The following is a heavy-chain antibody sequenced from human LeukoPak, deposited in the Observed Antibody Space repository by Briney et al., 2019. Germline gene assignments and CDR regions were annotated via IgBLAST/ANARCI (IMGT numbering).Heavy chain of an antibody. D-gene: IGHD3-3*01. CDR3: AIGIFGVGAPPHD. CDR1: GFTFSSYA. V-gene: IGHV3-23*01. J-gene: IGHJ4*02. Sequence: GGSLRLSCAASGFTFSSYAMSWVRQAPGKGLEWVSAISGSGGSTYYADSVKGRFTISRDNSKNTLYLQMNSLRAEDTAVYYCAIGIFGVGAPPHDWGQGTLVTVSS. CDR2: ISGSGGST.